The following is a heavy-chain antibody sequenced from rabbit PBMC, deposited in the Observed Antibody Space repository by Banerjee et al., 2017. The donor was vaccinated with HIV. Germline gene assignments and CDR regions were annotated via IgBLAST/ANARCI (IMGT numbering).Heavy chain of an antibody. J-gene: IGHJ4*01. CDR2: INTSTGNT. V-gene: IGHV1S45*01. Sequence: QEQLEESGGDLVKPGGTLTLTCTASGFSFSNKYVMCWVRQAPGKGLEWIACINTSTGNTVYASWAKGRFTISKTSSTTVTLQMTSLTAADTATYFCARDLSSSGWSDFALWGPGTLVTVS. CDR1: GFSFSNKYV. CDR3: ARDLSSSGWSDFAL. D-gene: IGHD4-1*01.